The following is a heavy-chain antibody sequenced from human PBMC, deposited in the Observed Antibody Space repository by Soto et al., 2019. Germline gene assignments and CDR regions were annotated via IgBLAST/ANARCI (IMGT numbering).Heavy chain of an antibody. Sequence: GGSLRLSCAASGFTFSSYGMHWVRQAPGKGLEWVAVISYDGSNKYYADSVKGRFTISRDNSKNTLYLQMNSLRAEDRAVYYCAKAPPRYSSGWYGAFDIWGQGTMVTVSS. V-gene: IGHV3-30*18. J-gene: IGHJ3*02. CDR2: ISYDGSNK. CDR1: GFTFSSYG. CDR3: AKAPPRYSSGWYGAFDI. D-gene: IGHD6-19*01.